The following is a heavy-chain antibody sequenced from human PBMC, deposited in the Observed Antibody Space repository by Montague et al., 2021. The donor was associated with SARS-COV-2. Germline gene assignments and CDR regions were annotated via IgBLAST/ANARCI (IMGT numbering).Heavy chain of an antibody. V-gene: IGHV4-39*07. CDR2: VVYTGTP. D-gene: IGHD3-16*01. CDR1: GGSIANSHKY. Sequence: SETLSLTCTVSGGSIANSHKYWGWVRQPPGKGLEWIGSVVYTGTPYDNPSLTARVTISLDTSKNQFSLKMYSVTAADTATYFCVAGGDSAKAGAYWGQGTLVTVSS. J-gene: IGHJ4*02. CDR3: VAGGDSAKAGAY.